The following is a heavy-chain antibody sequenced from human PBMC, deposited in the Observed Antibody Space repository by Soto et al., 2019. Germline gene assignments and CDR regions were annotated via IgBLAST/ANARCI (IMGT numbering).Heavy chain of an antibody. J-gene: IGHJ4*02. CDR1: GFTFSSYA. CDR2: ISYDGSNK. V-gene: IGHV3-30*14. D-gene: IGHD3-22*01. Sequence: GSLRLSCAASGFTFSSYAMHWFRQAPGKGLERVAVISYDGSNKYYADSVKGRFTISRDNSKNTVYLQMSSLRVEDTAVYYCVKGEYYYDSSGYYPFDYWGQGTLVTVSS. CDR3: VKGEYYYDSSGYYPFDY.